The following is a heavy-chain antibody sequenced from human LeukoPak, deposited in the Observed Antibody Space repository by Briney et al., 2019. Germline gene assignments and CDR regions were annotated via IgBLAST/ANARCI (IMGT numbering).Heavy chain of an antibody. CDR3: ARDLGLYYYDSSGQPNDAFDI. D-gene: IGHD3-22*01. V-gene: IGHV1-69*04. CDR1: GGTFSSHT. CDR2: IIPILGIA. Sequence: SVKVSCKASGGTFSSHTISWVRQAPGQGLEWMGRIIPILGIANYAQKFQGRVTITADKSTSTAYMELSSLRSEDTAVYYCARDLGLYYYDSSGQPNDAFDIWGQGTMVTVSS. J-gene: IGHJ3*02.